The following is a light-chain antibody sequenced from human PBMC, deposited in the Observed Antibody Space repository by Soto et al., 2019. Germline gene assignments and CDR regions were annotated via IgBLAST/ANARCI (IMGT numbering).Light chain of an antibody. J-gene: IGLJ1*01. Sequence: QSVLTQPPSVSGAPGQRVTISCTGSSSNIGAGYDVHWYQQLPGTAPKLLIYGNSNRPSGVPDRFSGSKSGTSASPAITGLQAEDEADCYCQSYDSSLSGYYVFGTGTKVTVL. V-gene: IGLV1-40*01. CDR1: SSNIGAGYD. CDR3: QSYDSSLSGYYV. CDR2: GNS.